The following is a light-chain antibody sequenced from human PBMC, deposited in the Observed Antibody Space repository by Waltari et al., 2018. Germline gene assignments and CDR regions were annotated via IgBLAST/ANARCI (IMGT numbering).Light chain of an antibody. CDR2: KTS. V-gene: IGKV1-5*03. Sequence: DIQMTQSPSTLSASVGDRVTITCRASKSISNWLAWYQQRPGRAPKLMIYKTSSLERGVPSRLICSVSGTEFTLTIKSLQPDDFATYYCQHYNTYLWTFGQGTKVEI. J-gene: IGKJ1*01. CDR3: QHYNTYLWT. CDR1: KSISNW.